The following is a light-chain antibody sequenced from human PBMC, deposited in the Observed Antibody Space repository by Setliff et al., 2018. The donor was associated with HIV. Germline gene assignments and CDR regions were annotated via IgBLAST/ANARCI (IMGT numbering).Light chain of an antibody. V-gene: IGLV2-11*01. CDR2: DVT. CDR3: CSYAGSPLYV. CDR1: SSDVGGYNY. J-gene: IGLJ1*01. Sequence: SALTQPRSVSGSPGQSVTISCTGTSSDVGGYNYVSWYQQHPGKAPKLMIYDVTKRPSGVPDRFSGSKSGNTASLTISGLRAEDEADYYCCSYAGSPLYVFGTGTKVTVL.